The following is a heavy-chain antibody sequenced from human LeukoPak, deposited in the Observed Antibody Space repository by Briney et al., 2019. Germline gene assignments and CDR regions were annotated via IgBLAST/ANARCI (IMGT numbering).Heavy chain of an antibody. V-gene: IGHV1-2*02. CDR3: ARDLSYGDYYYYYMDV. CDR2: INPNSGGT. CDR1: GYTFTGYY. J-gene: IGHJ6*03. D-gene: IGHD4-17*01. Sequence: ASVKVSCKASGYTFTGYYMHWVRPAPGQGLEWMGWINPNSGGTNYAQKFQGRVTMTRDTSISTAYMELSRLRSDDTAVYYCARDLSYGDYYYYYMDVWGKGATVTISS.